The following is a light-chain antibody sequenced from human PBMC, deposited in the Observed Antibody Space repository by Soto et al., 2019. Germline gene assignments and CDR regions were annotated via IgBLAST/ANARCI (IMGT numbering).Light chain of an antibody. V-gene: IGLV2-14*01. Sequence: SALTRSASVSGSPGQSITISCTGTSSDVGGYNYVSWYQQHPGKAPTLIIYDVSNRPSGVSTRFSGSKSGNTASLTISGLQAEDEADYSCSSYTSTNSWVFGGGTKLTVL. CDR2: DVS. CDR3: SSYTSTNSWV. CDR1: SSDVGGYNY. J-gene: IGLJ3*02.